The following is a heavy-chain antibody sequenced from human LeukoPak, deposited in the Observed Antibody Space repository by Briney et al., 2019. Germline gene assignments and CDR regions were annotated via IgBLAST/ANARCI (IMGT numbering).Heavy chain of an antibody. J-gene: IGHJ6*03. CDR3: ARSLRGDGYKSLSLWYYYMDV. CDR1: GGSISSYY. CDR2: IYYSGST. Sequence: SETLSLTCTVSGGSISSYYWSWIRQPPGKGLEWIGYIYYSGSTNYNPSLKSRVTISVDTSKNQFSLKLSSVTAADTAVYYCARSLRGDGYKSLSLWYYYMDVWGKGTTVTVSS. V-gene: IGHV4-59*01. D-gene: IGHD5-24*01.